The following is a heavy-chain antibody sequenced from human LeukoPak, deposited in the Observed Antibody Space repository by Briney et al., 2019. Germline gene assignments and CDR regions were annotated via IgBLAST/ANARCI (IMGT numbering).Heavy chain of an antibody. Sequence: PSETLSLTSNVTGGSISSNTYFWGWIRRPPGKGLEWIGSVRYSGSTYYNPSLKSRVTISVDTSKNQFSLNLNSLTAADTAVYYCATSDTVSTYNWFDPWGQGTLVTVS. D-gene: IGHD5/OR15-5a*01. J-gene: IGHJ5*02. CDR2: VRYSGST. CDR1: GGSISSNTYF. V-gene: IGHV4-39*01. CDR3: ATSDTVSTYNWFDP.